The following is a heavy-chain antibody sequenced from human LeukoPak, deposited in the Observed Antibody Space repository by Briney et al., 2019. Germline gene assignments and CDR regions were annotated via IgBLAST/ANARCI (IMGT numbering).Heavy chain of an antibody. CDR2: IYYSGST. CDR3: ASGAAGRFDY. D-gene: IGHD6-13*01. J-gene: IGHJ4*02. CDR1: GGSISSSSYY. V-gene: IGHV4-39*07. Sequence: PSETLSLTCTVSGGSISSSSYYWGWIRQPPGKGLEWIGSIYYSGSTYYNPSLKSRVTISVDTSKNQFSLKLSSVTAADTAVYYCASGAAGRFDYWGQGTLVTVSS.